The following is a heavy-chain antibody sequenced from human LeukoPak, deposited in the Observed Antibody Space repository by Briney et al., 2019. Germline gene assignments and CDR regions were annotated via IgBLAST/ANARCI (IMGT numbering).Heavy chain of an antibody. D-gene: IGHD3-22*01. CDR1: GFTFSSYG. CDR2: IWYDGSNK. J-gene: IGHJ4*02. CDR3: AKERSDYYDSRGYSSPWDFDY. Sequence: GGSLRLSCAASGFTFSSYGMHWVRQAPGKGLEWVAVIWYDGSNKYYADSVKGRFTISRDNSKNTLYLQMNSLRAEDTAVYYCAKERSDYYDSRGYSSPWDFDYWGQGTLVTVSS. V-gene: IGHV3-33*06.